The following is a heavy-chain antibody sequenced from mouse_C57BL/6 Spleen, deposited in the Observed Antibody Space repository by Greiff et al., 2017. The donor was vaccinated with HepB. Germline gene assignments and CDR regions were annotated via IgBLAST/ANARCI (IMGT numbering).Heavy chain of an antibody. CDR2: INSNGGST. V-gene: IGHV5-6-3*01. CDR3: ARMARTIN. CDR1: GFTFSSYG. J-gene: IGHJ2*01. Sequence: EVKLMESGGGLVQPGGSLKLSCAASGFTFSSYGMSWVRPTPDKRLELVATINSNGGSTYYPDSVKGRFTISRDNAKNTLYLKMSSLKSEDTAMYYCARMARTINWGQGTTLTVSS.